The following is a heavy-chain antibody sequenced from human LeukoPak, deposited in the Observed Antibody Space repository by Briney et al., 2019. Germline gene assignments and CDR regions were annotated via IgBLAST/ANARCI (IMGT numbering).Heavy chain of an antibody. J-gene: IGHJ4*02. CDR2: MNPNSGNT. CDR3: ARRGVGTHFDY. D-gene: IGHD1-1*01. CDR1: GYTFTSYD. V-gene: IGHV1-8*02. Sequence: GASVKVSCKASGYTFTSYDINWVRQATGQGLEWMGWMNPNSGNTGFAQKFQGRITMTRNTSISTAYMELSSLRSDDTAVYYCARRGVGTHFDYWGQGTLVTVSS.